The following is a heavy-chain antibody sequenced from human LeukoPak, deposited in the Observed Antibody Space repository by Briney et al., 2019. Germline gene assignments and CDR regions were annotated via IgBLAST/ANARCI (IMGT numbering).Heavy chain of an antibody. D-gene: IGHD3-22*01. CDR2: ISGSGGST. CDR1: GFTFSSYA. J-gene: IGHJ4*02. CDR3: AKGGIYYDSSGYWDY. Sequence: GGSLRLSCAASGFTFSSYAMSWARQAPGKGLECVSAISGSGGSTYYADSVKGRFTISRDNSKNTLYLQMNSLRAEDTAVYYCAKGGIYYDSSGYWDYWGQGTLVTVSS. V-gene: IGHV3-23*01.